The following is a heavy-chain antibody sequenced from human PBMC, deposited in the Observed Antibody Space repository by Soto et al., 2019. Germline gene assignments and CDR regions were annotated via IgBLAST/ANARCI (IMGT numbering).Heavy chain of an antibody. CDR2: ILVASGGT. V-gene: IGHV1-58*01. CDR1: GFTFGNSA. D-gene: IGHD3-22*01. CDR3: ARQFDSDTSGYYYAY. J-gene: IGHJ4*02. Sequence: GASVKVSCKASGFTFGNSAVHWVRQARGQRLEWMGWILVASGGTNYAENFEERVTITADEYTRTVYMELSRLRSEDTAVYYCARQFDSDTSGYYYAYWGQGTLVTVSS.